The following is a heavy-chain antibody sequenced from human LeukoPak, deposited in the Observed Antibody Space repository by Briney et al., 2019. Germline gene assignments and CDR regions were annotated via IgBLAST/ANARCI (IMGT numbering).Heavy chain of an antibody. V-gene: IGHV3-15*01. Sequence: PGRSLRLSCAASGFTFSSYGMHWVRQAPGKGLEWVGRVRSEVKGGTTDYAALVKGRFSISRDDSANTLYLQMNSLNIEDTAVYFCTTEGGFWGYHALDLWGRGATVTVSS. D-gene: IGHD7-27*01. CDR3: TTEGGFWGYHALDL. J-gene: IGHJ3*01. CDR2: VRSEVKGGTT. CDR1: GFTFSSYG.